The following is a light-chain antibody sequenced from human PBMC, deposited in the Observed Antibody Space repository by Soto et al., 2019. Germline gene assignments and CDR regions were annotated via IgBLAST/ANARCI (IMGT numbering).Light chain of an antibody. CDR3: QQYDTYLRGT. V-gene: IGKV1-5*03. J-gene: IGKJ2*01. CDR2: QAS. Sequence: DIQMTQSPSTLSASVGDRVIITCRASQSIGTWLAWYQQKPGTAPKLLMYQASSLESGVPSRFSGSGSGTEFTLTISSVQPDDSGTYYCQQYDTYLRGTFGQGTKLEIK. CDR1: QSIGTW.